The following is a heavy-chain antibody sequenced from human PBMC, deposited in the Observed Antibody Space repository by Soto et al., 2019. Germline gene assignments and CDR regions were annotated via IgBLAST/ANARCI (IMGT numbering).Heavy chain of an antibody. CDR2: IYYNGAT. Sequence: SQALSLTCTVSGDSVNSDNSYWNWIRQAPGKGPEWIGYIYYNGATNYNPSLKSRATILLDTSTNQFSLTLTSVTAADTAVYYCARDGGQGRGVIGHYWGRGILVTASS. D-gene: IGHD3-16*02. J-gene: IGHJ4*02. V-gene: IGHV4-61*01. CDR3: ARDGGQGRGVIGHY. CDR1: GDSVNSDNSY.